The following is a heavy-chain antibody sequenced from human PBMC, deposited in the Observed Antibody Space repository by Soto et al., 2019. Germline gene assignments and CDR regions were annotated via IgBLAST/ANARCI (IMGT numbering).Heavy chain of an antibody. J-gene: IGHJ3*01. Sequence: SETLSLTCSVSVASITNYYWSWLRQPPGKGLEWIAYIFHTGSTNSNPSLRGRVTISLDKSNNDFSLELRSVTAADTAVYYCARVRMGDALWAFDLWGQGTMVT. V-gene: IGHV4-59*01. CDR1: VASITNYY. CDR2: IFHTGST. CDR3: ARVRMGDALWAFDL. D-gene: IGHD1-26*01.